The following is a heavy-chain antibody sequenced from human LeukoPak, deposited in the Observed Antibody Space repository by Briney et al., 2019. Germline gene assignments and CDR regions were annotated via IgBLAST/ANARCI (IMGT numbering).Heavy chain of an antibody. J-gene: IGHJ4*02. CDR2: IKQDGSEK. CDR1: GFTFSSYW. Sequence: GGSLRLSCAASGFTFSSYWMSWVRQAPGKELEWVANIKQDGSEKYYVDSVKGRFTISRDNAKNSLYLQMNSLRAEDTAVYYCATNPIAAAGSRVVVSYFDYWGQGTLVTVSS. V-gene: IGHV3-7*01. D-gene: IGHD6-13*01. CDR3: ATNPIAAAGSRVVVSYFDY.